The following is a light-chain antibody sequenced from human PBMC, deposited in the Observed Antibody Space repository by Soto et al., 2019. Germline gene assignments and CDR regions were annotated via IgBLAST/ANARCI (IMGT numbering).Light chain of an antibody. CDR3: SSYTGSRDFYV. J-gene: IGLJ1*01. CDR1: SSDVGRFNF. Sequence: QSVLTQPPSASGSPGQSVTISCTGTSSDVGRFNFVSWYQQHPGKAPRLLIYEVTKRPSGVPDRFSGSKSGNAASLTASGLQAEDEADYFCSSYTGSRDFYVFGTGTKVTVL. CDR2: EVT. V-gene: IGLV2-8*01.